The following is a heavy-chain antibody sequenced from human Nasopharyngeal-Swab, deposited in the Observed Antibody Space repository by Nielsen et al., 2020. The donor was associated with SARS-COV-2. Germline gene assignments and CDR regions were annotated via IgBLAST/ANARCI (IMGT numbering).Heavy chain of an antibody. J-gene: IGHJ6*02. V-gene: IGHV1-46*01. CDR2: INPTDGST. CDR3: ARVLPFRITGTSGMDV. CDR1: GYTFTSYY. D-gene: IGHD1-7*01. Sequence: SVNVSCKPSGYTFTSYYLHWVRQAPGQGLEWMGIINPTDGSTSYAQKFEGRVTMTRVTSTSTVYMELNSLRSEDTAVYYCARVLPFRITGTSGMDVWGQGTTVTVSS.